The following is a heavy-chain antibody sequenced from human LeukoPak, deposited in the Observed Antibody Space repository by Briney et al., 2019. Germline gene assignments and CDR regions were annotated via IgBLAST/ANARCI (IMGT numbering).Heavy chain of an antibody. J-gene: IGHJ4*02. Sequence: GGSLRLSCAASGFTFSSYAMTWVRQAPGKVLEGVSGISGSGGSTYYADSVKGRFTISRDNSKNTLYLQMNTLRAEETAVYYCAKDIVVISAAGDYFDYWGQGTLVTVSS. CDR3: AKDIVVISAAGDYFDY. V-gene: IGHV3-23*01. CDR1: GFTFSSYA. D-gene: IGHD2-2*01. CDR2: ISGSGGST.